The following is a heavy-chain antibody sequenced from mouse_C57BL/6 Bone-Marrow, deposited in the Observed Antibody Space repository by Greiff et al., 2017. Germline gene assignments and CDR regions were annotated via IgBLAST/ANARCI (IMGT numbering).Heavy chain of an antibody. J-gene: IGHJ4*01. CDR2: ISNGGGST. D-gene: IGHD1-1*01. CDR3: ARQGTVVARSYAMDY. CDR1: GFTFSDYY. Sequence: EVKLVESGGGLVQPGGSLKLSCAASGFTFSDYYMYWVRQTPEKRLEWVAYISNGGGSTYYPDTVKGRFTISRDNAKNTLYLQMSRLKSEDTAMYYCARQGTVVARSYAMDYWGQGTSVTVSS. V-gene: IGHV5-12*01.